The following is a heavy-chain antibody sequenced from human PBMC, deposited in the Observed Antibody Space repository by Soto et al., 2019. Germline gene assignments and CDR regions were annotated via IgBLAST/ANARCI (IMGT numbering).Heavy chain of an antibody. CDR1: GFTFGDYA. J-gene: IGHJ4*02. Sequence: PGGSLRLSCTASGFTFGDYAMSWFRQAPGKGLEWVGFIRSKAYGGTTEYAASVKGRFTISRDDSKSIAYLQMNSLKTEDTAVYYCTRDRSMAAAHYRRFFYFDYWGQGTLVTVSS. CDR2: IRSKAYGGTT. V-gene: IGHV3-49*03. CDR3: TRDRSMAAAHYRRFFYFDY. D-gene: IGHD6-13*01.